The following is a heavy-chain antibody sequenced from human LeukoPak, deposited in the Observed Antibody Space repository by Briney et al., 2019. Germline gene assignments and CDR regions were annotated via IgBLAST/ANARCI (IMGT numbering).Heavy chain of an antibody. CDR3: ARLLCSSTSCPDYGYFDY. D-gene: IGHD2-2*01. J-gene: IGHJ4*02. CDR1: GYTFTGYY. V-gene: IGHV1-2*02. CDR2: INPNSGGT. Sequence: ASVKVSCKASGYTFTGYYMHWVRQAPGQGLEWMGWINPNSGGTNYAQKFQGRVTMTRDTSISTAYMELSRLRSDDTAVYYCARLLCSSTSCPDYGYFDYWGQGTLVTVSS.